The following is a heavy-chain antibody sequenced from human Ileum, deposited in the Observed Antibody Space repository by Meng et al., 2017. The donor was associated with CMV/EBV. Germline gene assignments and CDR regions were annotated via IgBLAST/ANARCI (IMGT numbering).Heavy chain of an antibody. CDR2: ISGSSNTI. D-gene: IGHD4-17*01. CDR1: GFIMRDYY. Sequence: GGSLRLSCATSGFIMRDYYLAWIRQAPGKGLEWISYISGSSNTIYYADSVKGRFTTSRDNAMRSLYLQMTSLTAEDTAVYYCVRAEYGDYGGYWGQGTVVTVSS. J-gene: IGHJ4*02. CDR3: VRAEYGDYGGY. V-gene: IGHV3-11*01.